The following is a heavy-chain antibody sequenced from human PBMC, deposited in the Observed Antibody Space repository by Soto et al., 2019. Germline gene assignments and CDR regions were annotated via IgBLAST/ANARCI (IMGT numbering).Heavy chain of an antibody. Sequence: SETLSLTCAVSGGSISSSNWWSWVRQPPGKGLEWIGEIYHSGSTNYNPSLKSRVTISVDKSKNQFSLKLSSVTAADTAVYYCARDLVAVAGTAVPFAYYYYGMDVWGQGTTVTVSS. CDR1: GGSISSSNW. CDR3: ARDLVAVAGTAVPFAYYYYGMDV. D-gene: IGHD6-19*01. J-gene: IGHJ6*02. V-gene: IGHV4-4*02. CDR2: IYHSGST.